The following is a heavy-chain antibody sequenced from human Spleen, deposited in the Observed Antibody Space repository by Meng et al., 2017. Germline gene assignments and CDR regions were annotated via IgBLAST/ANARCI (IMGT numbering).Heavy chain of an antibody. CDR3: TTRRDMNGMDV. CDR2: ISSGGSTI. CDR1: GFTFSSYE. J-gene: IGHJ6*02. V-gene: IGHV3-48*03. D-gene: IGHD2-15*01. Sequence: GGSLRLSCAASGFTFSSYEMNWVRQAPGKGLEWLSYISSGGSTIYYADSVKGRFAISRDNAKNSLFLQMNSLRAEDTAVYYCTTRRDMNGMDVWGQGTTVTVSS.